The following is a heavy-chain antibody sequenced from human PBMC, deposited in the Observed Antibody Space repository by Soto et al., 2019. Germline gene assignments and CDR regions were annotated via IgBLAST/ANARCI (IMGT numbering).Heavy chain of an antibody. V-gene: IGHV1-3*05. J-gene: IGHJ4*02. D-gene: IGHD3-22*01. CDR2: INAGNGNT. CDR3: ARVTGYYSVDY. CDR1: GYTFTSYA. Sequence: QVPLVQSGAEEKKPGASVKVSCKDSGYTFTSYAMHWVRQAPGQRLEWRGWINAGNGNTKYSQQFQGRVPITRDTSASTAYMELSSLRPEDTAVYYCARVTGYYSVDYWGPGTLVTVSS.